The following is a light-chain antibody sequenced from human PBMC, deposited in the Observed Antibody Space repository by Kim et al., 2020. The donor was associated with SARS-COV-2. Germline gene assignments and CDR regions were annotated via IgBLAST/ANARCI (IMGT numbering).Light chain of an antibody. V-gene: IGLV2-11*03. J-gene: IGLJ2*01. Sequence: GQSTTISCTRTTSDVGGYNYVSWFQLFPGKAPRLLIYDVTKRPSGVPDRFSGSKSGNTASLSISGLQADDEAEYFCCSYTSTSSRVFGEGTQLTVL. CDR2: DVT. CDR1: TSDVGGYNY. CDR3: CSYTSTSSRV.